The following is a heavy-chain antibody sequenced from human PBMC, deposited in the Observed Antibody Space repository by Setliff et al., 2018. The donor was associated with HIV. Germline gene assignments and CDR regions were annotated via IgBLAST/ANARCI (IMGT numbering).Heavy chain of an antibody. V-gene: IGHV1-2*02. CDR2: VNPNSGDA. Sequence: ASVKVSCKASGYTFTGHYLHWVRQAPGQGLEWLGWVNPNSGDAIYAQNFQGRVTMTRDTSINAAYMELRGLRSDDTAVYYCARDGSEHYPLEGWLDPWGQGTLVTVSS. CDR1: GYTFTGHY. CDR3: ARDGSEHYPLEGWLDP. D-gene: IGHD3-3*02. J-gene: IGHJ5*02.